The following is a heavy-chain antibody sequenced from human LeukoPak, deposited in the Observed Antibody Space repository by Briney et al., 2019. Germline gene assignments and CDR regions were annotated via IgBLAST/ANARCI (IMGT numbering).Heavy chain of an antibody. V-gene: IGHV3-23*01. CDR2: ISGSGGST. Sequence: GVSLRLSCAASGFTFSSYAMSWVRQAPGKGLEWVSAISGSGGSTYYADSVKGRFTISRDNSNNTLYLQMNSLRGEDTAVYYCAKSPRLTAPRADYWGQGTLVTVSS. J-gene: IGHJ4*02. CDR1: GFTFSSYA. CDR3: AKSPRLTAPRADY.